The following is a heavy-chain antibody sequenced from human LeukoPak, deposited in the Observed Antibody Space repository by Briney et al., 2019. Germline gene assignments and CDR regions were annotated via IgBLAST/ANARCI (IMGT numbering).Heavy chain of an antibody. Sequence: PGGSLRLSCAASGFSFSSYEMNWVRQAPGKGLEWISYINSNGRNIDCADSVRGRFTISRDNAKNSLFLQMNSLRAEDTAVYYCLCLWFGKGVYWGRGTLVTVSS. D-gene: IGHD3-10*01. CDR3: LCLWFGKGVY. V-gene: IGHV3-48*03. CDR1: GFSFSSYE. CDR2: INSNGRNI. J-gene: IGHJ4*02.